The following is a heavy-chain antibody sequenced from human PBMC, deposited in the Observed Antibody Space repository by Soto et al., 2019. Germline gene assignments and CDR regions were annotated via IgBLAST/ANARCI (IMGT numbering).Heavy chain of an antibody. CDR2: IYYSGST. CDR3: ARSYSSGSKAVGPDY. Sequence: SETLSLTCTVSGGSISSSSYYWGWIRQPPGKGLEWIGSIYYSGSTYCNPSLKSRVTISVDTSKNQFSLKLSSVTAADTAVYYCARSYSSGSKAVGPDYWGQGTLVTVSS. J-gene: IGHJ4*02. V-gene: IGHV4-39*01. D-gene: IGHD6-19*01. CDR1: GGSISSSSYY.